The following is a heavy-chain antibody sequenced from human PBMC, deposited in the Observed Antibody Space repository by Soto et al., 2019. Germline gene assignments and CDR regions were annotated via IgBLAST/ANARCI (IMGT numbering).Heavy chain of an antibody. D-gene: IGHD5-12*01. Sequence: GGSLRLSCAASGFTFSSYWMHWVRQTPGKGLVWVSRINNDGSSTNYADSVKGRFTISRDNAKNTLYLQMNSLRAEDTAVYYCASGYSGYASHKYWGQGTLVTVSS. CDR3: ASGYSGYASHKY. CDR2: INNDGSST. J-gene: IGHJ4*02. CDR1: GFTFSSYW. V-gene: IGHV3-74*01.